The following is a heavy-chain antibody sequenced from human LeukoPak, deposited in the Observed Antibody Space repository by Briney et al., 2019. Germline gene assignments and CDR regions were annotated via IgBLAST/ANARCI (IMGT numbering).Heavy chain of an antibody. V-gene: IGHV4-59*01. CDR3: ARDKHTTSYTGGRYYPYYFDS. CDR1: GGSINSF. CDR2: ISYSGST. Sequence: PSETLSLTCTVSGGSINSFWSWIRQPPAKGLEFIGYISYSGSTNYNPSLKSRLTMSVDTAKNQVSLNLTSVTAADTAVYYCARDKHTTSYTGGRYYPYYFDSWGQGTLVTVSS. J-gene: IGHJ4*02. D-gene: IGHD2-8*02.